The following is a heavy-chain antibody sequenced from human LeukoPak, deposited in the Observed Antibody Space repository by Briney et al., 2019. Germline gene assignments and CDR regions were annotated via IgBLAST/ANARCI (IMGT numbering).Heavy chain of an antibody. CDR3: AGTYQFGDAFDI. Sequence: PGGSLRLSCAASGFTLSSYSMNWVRQAPGKGLEWVSYISSSSSTIYYADSVKGRFTISRDNAKNSLYLQMNSLRAEDTAVYYCAGTYQFGDAFDIWGQGTMVTVSS. CDR2: ISSSSSTI. J-gene: IGHJ3*02. D-gene: IGHD2-2*01. CDR1: GFTLSSYS. V-gene: IGHV3-48*01.